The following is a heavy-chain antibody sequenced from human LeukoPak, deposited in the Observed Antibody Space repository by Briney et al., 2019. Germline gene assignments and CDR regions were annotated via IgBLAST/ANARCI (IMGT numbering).Heavy chain of an antibody. V-gene: IGHV1-8*01. Sequence: ASVKVSCKASGYTFTSYDINWVRRATGQGLEWMGWMNPNSGNTGYAQKFQGRITMTRNTSISTAYMELSSLRSEDTAVYYCARSRITMVRGVRRELFDPWGQGTLVTVSS. J-gene: IGHJ5*02. D-gene: IGHD3-10*01. CDR3: ARSRITMVRGVRRELFDP. CDR2: MNPNSGNT. CDR1: GYTFTSYD.